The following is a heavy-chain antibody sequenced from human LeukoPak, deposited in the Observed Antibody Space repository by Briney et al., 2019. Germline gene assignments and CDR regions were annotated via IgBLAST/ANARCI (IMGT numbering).Heavy chain of an antibody. Sequence: PSETLSLTCTISGGSISRYYWSWIRQPPGKGLEWIGYIYYSGSTNYNPSLKSRVTISVDTSKNQFSLQLSSVTAADTAVYYCARATGERYYYYYIDVWDEGTTVTISS. J-gene: IGHJ6*03. CDR2: IYYSGST. D-gene: IGHD4-11*01. CDR1: GGSISRYY. V-gene: IGHV4-59*01. CDR3: ARATGERYYYYYIDV.